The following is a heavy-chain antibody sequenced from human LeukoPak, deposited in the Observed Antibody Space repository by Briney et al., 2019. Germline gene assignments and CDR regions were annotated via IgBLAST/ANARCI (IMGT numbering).Heavy chain of an antibody. CDR1: GFTFNNYA. Sequence: GGSLRLPCAASGFTFNNYAMSWVRQAPGMGLEWVSNISGSGVTPYHPDSVRGRFTISRDHAKATPYAQLDGLRPDDLAIYYCAESTGQIQLDYFDYWGQGTLVTVSS. J-gene: IGHJ4*02. CDR3: AESTGQIQLDYFDY. CDR2: ISGSGVTP. D-gene: IGHD1-1*01. V-gene: IGHV3-23*01.